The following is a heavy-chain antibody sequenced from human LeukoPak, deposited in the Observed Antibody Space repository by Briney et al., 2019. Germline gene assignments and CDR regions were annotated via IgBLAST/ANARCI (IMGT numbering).Heavy chain of an antibody. J-gene: IGHJ4*02. V-gene: IGHV4-39*01. CDR1: GGSISSSSYY. CDR2: IYYSGST. CDR3: ARRSSWASDY. D-gene: IGHD6-13*01. Sequence: SETLSLTCTVSGGSISSSSYYWGWIRQPPGKGLEWIGSIYYSGSTYYNPSLKSRVTISADTSKHQFSLKLSSVTAADTAVYYCARRSSWASDYWGQGTLVTVSS.